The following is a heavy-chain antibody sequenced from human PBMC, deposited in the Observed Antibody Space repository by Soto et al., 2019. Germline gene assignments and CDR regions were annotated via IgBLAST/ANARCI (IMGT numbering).Heavy chain of an antibody. CDR2: FFTGGST. D-gene: IGHD6-19*01. CDR1: GFTFSDNY. V-gene: IGHV3-53*01. Sequence: GGSLRLSCAASGFTFSDNYMGWVRQAPGKGLEWVSSFFTGGSTDYADSVKGRFTISRDDSKNTVYLQTNSLRAEDTAVYFCVRERRGLGIGFDHWGQGTLVTVSS. J-gene: IGHJ4*02. CDR3: VRERRGLGIGFDH.